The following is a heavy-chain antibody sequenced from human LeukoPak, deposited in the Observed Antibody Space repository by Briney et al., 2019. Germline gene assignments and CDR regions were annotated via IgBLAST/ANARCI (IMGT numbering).Heavy chain of an antibody. V-gene: IGHV1-2*02. CDR3: ARDPRGSYYSDY. D-gene: IGHD3-10*01. CDR1: GYTFTGYY. CDR2: ISPNSGAT. Sequence: ASVKVSCKASGYTFTGYYLHWVRQAPGQGLEWMGSISPNSGATNYAQRFQGRVTMTRDTSITTAYMELSRLRFDDTAVYYCARDPRGSYYSDYWGQGSLVTVSS. J-gene: IGHJ4*02.